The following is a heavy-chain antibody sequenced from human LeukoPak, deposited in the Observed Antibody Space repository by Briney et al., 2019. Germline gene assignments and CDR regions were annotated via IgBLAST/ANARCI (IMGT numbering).Heavy chain of an antibody. Sequence: GASMKVSCKASGYTFTSYDINWVRQATGQGLEWMGWMNPNSGNTGYAQKFQGRVTITRNTSISTAYMELSSLRSEDTAVYYCARAGYCSGGSCYFGVAYNWFDPWGQGTLVTVSS. CDR3: ARAGYCSGGSCYFGVAYNWFDP. CDR2: MNPNSGNT. J-gene: IGHJ5*02. D-gene: IGHD2-15*01. CDR1: GYTFTSYD. V-gene: IGHV1-8*03.